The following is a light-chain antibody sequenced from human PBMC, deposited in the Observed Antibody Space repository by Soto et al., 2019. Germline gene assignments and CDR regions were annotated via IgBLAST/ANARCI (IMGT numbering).Light chain of an antibody. V-gene: IGKV3-11*01. Sequence: EIVLIQAPATLSLSPGERATLSCRASQSVTSYLAWYQQKPGQAPRLLIYDASNRVTGIPARFSGSGSGTDFTLTISSLEPEDFAVYYCQQRSNWPLTFGGGTKVDIK. CDR1: QSVTSY. CDR2: DAS. J-gene: IGKJ4*01. CDR3: QQRSNWPLT.